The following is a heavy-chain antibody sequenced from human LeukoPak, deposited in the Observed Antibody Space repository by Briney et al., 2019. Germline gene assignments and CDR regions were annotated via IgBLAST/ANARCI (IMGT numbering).Heavy chain of an antibody. Sequence: SETLSLTCTVSGYSISSGYYWGWIRQPPGKGLEWIGSIYHSGSTYYNPSLKSRVTISVDTSKNQFSLKLSSVTAADTAVYYCARDYDILTGDDAFDVWGQGTMVTVSS. D-gene: IGHD3-9*01. V-gene: IGHV4-38-2*02. CDR2: IYHSGST. CDR3: ARDYDILTGDDAFDV. CDR1: GYSISSGYY. J-gene: IGHJ3*01.